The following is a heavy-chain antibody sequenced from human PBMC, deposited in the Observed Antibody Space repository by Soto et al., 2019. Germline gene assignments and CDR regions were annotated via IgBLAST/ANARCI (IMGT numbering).Heavy chain of an antibody. V-gene: IGHV3-23*01. CDR3: ADGGEWSFNFVY. D-gene: IGHD3-3*01. CDR1: GFTFSTYA. CDR2: ISASGDNS. Sequence: EVQLLESGGGLVQPGGSLRPSCAASGFTFSTYAMSWVRQAPGKGLEWLVGISASGDNSYYADSVKARFTISRDNSETTLYRHMSNLRAEDTAVYYCADGGEWSFNFVYWGQGTLVTVSS. J-gene: IGHJ4*02.